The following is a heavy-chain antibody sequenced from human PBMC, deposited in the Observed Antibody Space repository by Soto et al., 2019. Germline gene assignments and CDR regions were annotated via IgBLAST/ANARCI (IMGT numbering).Heavy chain of an antibody. CDR1: GITFSNYG. CDR2: IRYDGSNK. J-gene: IGHJ6*02. CDR3: ARDRRIAAAGRGMDYYFGMDV. D-gene: IGHD6-13*01. V-gene: IGHV3-33*01. Sequence: GGSLRLSCSASGITFSNYGMHWVRQAPGKGLEWVAVIRYDGSNKYYADSVKGRFTISRDNSKNTLYLQMNSLRAEDTAVYYCARDRRIAAAGRGMDYYFGMDVWGQGTRVTVSS.